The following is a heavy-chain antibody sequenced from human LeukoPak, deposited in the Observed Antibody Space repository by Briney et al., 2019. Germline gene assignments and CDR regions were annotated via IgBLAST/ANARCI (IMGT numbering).Heavy chain of an antibody. CDR3: ARDKNGVPSNDY. J-gene: IGHJ4*02. D-gene: IGHD4-17*01. CDR1: GFTFSFYD. CDR2: ISSSSNYI. V-gene: IGHV3-21*01. Sequence: GGSLRLSCAASGFTFSFYDMNWIRQAPGKGLEWVSSISSSSNYIYYADSVKGRFTISRDNAKNSLYLQMNSLRAEDTAVYFCARDKNGVPSNDYWGQGTLVTVSS.